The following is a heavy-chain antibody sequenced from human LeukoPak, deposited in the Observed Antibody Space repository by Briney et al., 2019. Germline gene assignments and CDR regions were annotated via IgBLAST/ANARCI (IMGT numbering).Heavy chain of an antibody. CDR1: GFTFSSFA. J-gene: IGHJ4*02. CDR3: AKGRAVAGPIPVDY. D-gene: IGHD6-19*01. Sequence: PGGSLRLSCAASGFTFSSFAMSWVRQAPVKGLEWVSAIGGSGGSPYYADSVKGRFTISRDNSKNTLYLQVNSLRAEDTAVYYCAKGRAVAGPIPVDYWGQGTLVTVSS. V-gene: IGHV3-23*01. CDR2: IGGSGGSP.